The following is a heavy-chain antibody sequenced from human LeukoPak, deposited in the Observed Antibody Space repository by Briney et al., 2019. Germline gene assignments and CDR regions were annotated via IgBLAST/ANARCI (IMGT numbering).Heavy chain of an antibody. V-gene: IGHV4-59*01. Sequence: SETLSLTCTGSGGSISSYYWSWIRQPPGKGLEWIGYIYYSGSTNYNPSLKSRVTISVDTSKNQFSLKLSSVTAADTAVYYCAREGIAARPGANLYYFDYWGQGTLVTVSS. CDR3: AREGIAARPGANLYYFDY. J-gene: IGHJ4*02. CDR1: GGSISSYY. D-gene: IGHD6-6*01. CDR2: IYYSGST.